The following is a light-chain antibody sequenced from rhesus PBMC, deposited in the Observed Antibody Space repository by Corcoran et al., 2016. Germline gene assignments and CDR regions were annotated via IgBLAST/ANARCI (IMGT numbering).Light chain of an antibody. CDR3: QQHDNSPRT. CDR2: RAS. CDR1: QGISNW. J-gene: IGKJ1*01. Sequence: DIQMTQSPSSLSASVGDRVTITCRASQGISNWLAWYQQKPGKAPKLLIYRASNLETGVPSRFSGRGSGTDFTLTISSLQPEDIATNYCQQHDNSPRTFGQGTKVEIK. V-gene: IGKV1-69*01.